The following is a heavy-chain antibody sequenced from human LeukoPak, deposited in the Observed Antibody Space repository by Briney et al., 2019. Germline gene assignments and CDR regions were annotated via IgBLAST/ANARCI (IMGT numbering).Heavy chain of an antibody. D-gene: IGHD3-10*01. CDR1: GCTFSGYA. CDR3: ARENLHLLCLDP. V-gene: IGHV3-30-3*01. J-gene: IGHJ5*02. Sequence: PGRSVRLSCAASGCTFSGYAMHWVRQAPGKGLEWVAVISYDGSNKYYADSVKGRFTISRDNSKNTLYLQMNSLRAEDTAVYYCARENLHLLCLDPWGQGTLVSVSS. CDR2: ISYDGSNK.